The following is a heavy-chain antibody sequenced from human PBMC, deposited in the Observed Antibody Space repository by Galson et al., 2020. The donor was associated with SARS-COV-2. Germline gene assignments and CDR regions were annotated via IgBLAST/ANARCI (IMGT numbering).Heavy chain of an antibody. J-gene: IGHJ6*02. CDR2: ISSSSDYK. CDR1: GFTFSSYS. Sequence: GESLKISCAVSGFTFSSYSMNWVRQAPGKGLEWVSSISSSSDYKYYADSMKGRFTIPRDNAKNSLSLQMNSLRAEDTAVYYCARDASWAMFGMDVWGPGTTVTVSS. D-gene: IGHD1-26*01. CDR3: ARDASWAMFGMDV. V-gene: IGHV3-21*01.